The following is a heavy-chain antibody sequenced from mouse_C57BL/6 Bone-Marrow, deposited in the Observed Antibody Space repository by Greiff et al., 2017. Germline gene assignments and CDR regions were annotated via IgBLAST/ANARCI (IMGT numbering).Heavy chain of an antibody. V-gene: IGHV5-9-1*02. J-gene: IGHJ1*03. CDR2: ISSGGDYI. Sequence: DVMLVESGEGLVKPGGSLKLSCAASGFTFSSYAMSWVRQTPEKRLEWVAYISSGGDYIYYADTVKGRFTISRDNARNTLYLQMSSLKSEDTAMYYCTRDPITTVVAAGGFDVWGTGATVTVSS. D-gene: IGHD1-1*01. CDR3: TRDPITTVVAAGGFDV. CDR1: GFTFSSYA.